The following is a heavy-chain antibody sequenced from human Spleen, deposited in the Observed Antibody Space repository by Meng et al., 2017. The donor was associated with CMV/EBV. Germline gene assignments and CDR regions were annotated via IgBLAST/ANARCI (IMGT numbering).Heavy chain of an antibody. CDR1: GNTFTNYY. V-gene: IGHV1-69*05. J-gene: IGHJ6*02. CDR2: IIPIFGTA. D-gene: IGHD5-12*01. CDR3: ATRSPGYSGYDLSNYGMDV. Sequence: SVKVSCKASGNTFTNYYVHWVRQAPGQGLEWMGGIIPIFGTANYAQKFQGRVTITTDESTSTAYMELSSLRSEDTAVYYCATRSPGYSGYDLSNYGMDVWGQGTTVTVSS.